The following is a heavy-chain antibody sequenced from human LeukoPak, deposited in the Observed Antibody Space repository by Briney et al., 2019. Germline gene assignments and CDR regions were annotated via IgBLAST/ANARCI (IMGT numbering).Heavy chain of an antibody. V-gene: IGHV1-2*06. CDR2: INPNSGGT. CDR1: GGTFSSYA. Sequence: ASVKVSCKGSGGTFSSYAISWVRQAPGQGLEWMGRINPNSGGTNYAQKFQGRVTMTRDTSISTAYMELSRLRSDDTAVYYCARASGYSSSWYDYWGQGTLVTVSS. CDR3: ARASGYSSSWYDY. J-gene: IGHJ4*02. D-gene: IGHD6-13*01.